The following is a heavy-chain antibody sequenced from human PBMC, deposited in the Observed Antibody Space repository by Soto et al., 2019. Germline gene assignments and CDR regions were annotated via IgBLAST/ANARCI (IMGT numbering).Heavy chain of an antibody. CDR1: RGSFSGYY. J-gene: IGHJ2*01. V-gene: IGHV4-34*01. Sequence: QVQLQQWGAGPLRPLETLSLTCGVSRGSFSGYYWAWIRQSPGKGLEWNGEINDRGSINYNPSLKSRVSISVDTSKNHSSLNLRSVTAADTAVYYCARESHDILTGPPWVWYFDLWGRGTLVTVSS. D-gene: IGHD3-9*01. CDR3: ARESHDILTGPPWVWYFDL. CDR2: INDRGSI.